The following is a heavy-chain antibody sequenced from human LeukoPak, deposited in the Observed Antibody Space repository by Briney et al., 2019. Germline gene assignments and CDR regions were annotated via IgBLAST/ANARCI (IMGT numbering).Heavy chain of an antibody. D-gene: IGHD2-2*01. J-gene: IGHJ6*03. CDR1: GFTFDDYG. CDR2: INWNGGST. CDR3: ARASYDCSSTSCYSGYYYMDV. Sequence: GGSLRLSCAASGFTFDDYGVSWVRQAPGKGLEWVSGINWNGGSTGYADSVKGQFTISRDNAKNSLYLQMNSLRAEDTALYYCARASYDCSSTSCYSGYYYMDVWGKGTTVTVSS. V-gene: IGHV3-20*04.